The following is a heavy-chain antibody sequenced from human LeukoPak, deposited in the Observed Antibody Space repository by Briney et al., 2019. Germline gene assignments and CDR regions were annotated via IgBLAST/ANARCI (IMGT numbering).Heavy chain of an antibody. D-gene: IGHD2-15*01. CDR3: AKDGQDTLYYFDY. V-gene: IGHV3-30*18. Sequence: GGSLRLSCAASGFTFSSYGMHWVRQAPGKGLEWVAVISYDGSNKYYADSVKGRFTISRDNSKNTLYLQMNSLRAEDTAVYYCAKDGQDTLYYFDYWGQGTLVTVSS. CDR1: GFTFSSYG. J-gene: IGHJ4*02. CDR2: ISYDGSNK.